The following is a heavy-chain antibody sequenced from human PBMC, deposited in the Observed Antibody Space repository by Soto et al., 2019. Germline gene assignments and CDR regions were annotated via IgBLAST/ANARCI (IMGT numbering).Heavy chain of an antibody. D-gene: IGHD3-16*01. CDR1: GGTFGNSA. CDR3: AGDGDPESAFWGGPLGGGRFDP. V-gene: IGHV1-69*12. CDR2: IVPMFGTA. Sequence: QVQLVQSGAEVKKPGSSVNVSCKTSGGTFGNSAVAWVRQAPGQGLEWMGGIVPMFGTADYAQKFQGRRTTAADDATITAYMELRRLRSDETAVYFCAGDGDPESAFWGGPLGGGRFDPWGQGTLVTVSS. J-gene: IGHJ5*02.